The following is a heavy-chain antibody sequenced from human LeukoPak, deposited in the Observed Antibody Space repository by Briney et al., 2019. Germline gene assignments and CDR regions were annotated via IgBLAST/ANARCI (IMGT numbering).Heavy chain of an antibody. J-gene: IGHJ4*02. Sequence: SETLSLTCTVSGGSISSHYWSWIRQPPGKGLEWVGYIYYSGSTNYNPSLKSRVTISVDTSKNQFSLKLSSVTAADTAVYYCARGGYCSGGSCYPLLNYWGQGTLVTVSS. D-gene: IGHD2-15*01. CDR2: IYYSGST. V-gene: IGHV4-59*11. CDR3: ARGGYCSGGSCYPLLNY. CDR1: GGSISSHY.